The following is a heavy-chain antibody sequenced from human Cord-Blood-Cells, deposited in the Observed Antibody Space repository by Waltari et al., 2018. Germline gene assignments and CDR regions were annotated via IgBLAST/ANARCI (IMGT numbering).Heavy chain of an antibody. CDR3: ARDQGRGYSGYDDAFDI. D-gene: IGHD5-12*01. J-gene: IGHJ3*02. CDR2: SIPIFGRA. CDR1: GGTFSSYA. Sequence: QVQLVQSGAEVKKPGSSVKVSCKASGGTFSSYAISWVRQAPGQGLESVGGSIPIFGRANDAKKVQGRVTISADDSTSTAYMGLSSLRSEDTAVYYGARDQGRGYSGYDDAFDIWGQGTMVTVSS. V-gene: IGHV1-69*01.